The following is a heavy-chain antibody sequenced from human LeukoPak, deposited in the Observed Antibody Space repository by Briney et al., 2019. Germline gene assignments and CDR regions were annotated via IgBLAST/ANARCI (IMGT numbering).Heavy chain of an antibody. D-gene: IGHD4-17*01. Sequence: GGSLRLSCAASGFTFSSYSMNWVRQAPGKGLEWVSSISSSSTYIYYADSVKGRFTISRDNAKNSLYLQMNSLRAEATAVYYCAKDRGMTHYGDHDSWGQGILVTVSS. V-gene: IGHV3-21*01. CDR3: AKDRGMTHYGDHDS. CDR2: ISSSSTYI. CDR1: GFTFSSYS. J-gene: IGHJ4*02.